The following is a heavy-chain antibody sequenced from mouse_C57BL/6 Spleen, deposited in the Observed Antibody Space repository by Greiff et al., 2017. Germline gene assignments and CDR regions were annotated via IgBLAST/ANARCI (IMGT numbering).Heavy chain of an antibody. CDR3: ARSRERTTVVAGTNWYFDV. V-gene: IGHV3-8*01. CDR1: GYSITSDY. CDR2: ISYSGST. D-gene: IGHD1-1*01. J-gene: IGHJ1*03. Sequence: EVMLVESGPGLAKPSQTLSLTCSVTGYSITSDYWTWIRKFPGNKLEYMGYISYSGSTYYNPSLKSRISITRDTSKNQYYLQLNSVTTEDTATYYCARSRERTTVVAGTNWYFDVWGTGTTVTVSS.